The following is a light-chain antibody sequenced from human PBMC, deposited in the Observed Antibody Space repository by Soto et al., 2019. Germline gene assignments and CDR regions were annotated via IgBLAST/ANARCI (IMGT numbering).Light chain of an antibody. CDR2: WAS. CDR1: QSLLYSANNKNY. V-gene: IGKV4-1*01. CDR3: QQFYNAPQT. Sequence: DIVMTQSPDSLAVSLGERAAINCKSSQSLLYSANNKNYLAWYQQKPGQPPKLLIYWASTRASGVPDRFSGSGSGTDFTLTISSLQAEDAAVYYCQQFYNAPQTFGQGTKVEVK. J-gene: IGKJ1*01.